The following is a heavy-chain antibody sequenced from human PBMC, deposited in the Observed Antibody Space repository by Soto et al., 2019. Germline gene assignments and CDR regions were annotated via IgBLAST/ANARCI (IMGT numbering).Heavy chain of an antibody. V-gene: IGHV4-59*12. D-gene: IGHD3-3*01. J-gene: IGHJ5*02. CDR3: ARESYDFWSGYYEAWFDP. CDR2: IYYSGST. Sequence: SETLSLTCTVSGGSISSYYWSWIRHPPGKGLEWIGYIYYSGSTYYNPSLKSRVTISVDTSKNQFSLKLSSVTAADTAVYYCARESYDFWSGYYEAWFDPWGQGTLVTVSS. CDR1: GGSISSYY.